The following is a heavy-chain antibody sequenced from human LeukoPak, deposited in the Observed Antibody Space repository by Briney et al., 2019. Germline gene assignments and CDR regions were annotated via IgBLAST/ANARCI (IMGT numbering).Heavy chain of an antibody. CDR3: ARHSSSFGRPGAFDI. V-gene: IGHV4-34*01. D-gene: IGHD6-6*01. CDR2: INHNGST. Sequence: SETLSLTCAVYGGSFSGYYWSWIRQPPGKGLEWIGEINHNGSTNYNPSLKSRVTISVDTSKNQFSLKLSSVTAADTAVYYCARHSSSFGRPGAFDIWGQGTMVTVSS. CDR1: GGSFSGYY. J-gene: IGHJ3*02.